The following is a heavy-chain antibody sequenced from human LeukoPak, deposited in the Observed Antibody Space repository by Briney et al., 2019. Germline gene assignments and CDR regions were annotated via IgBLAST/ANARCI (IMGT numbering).Heavy chain of an antibody. J-gene: IGHJ4*02. CDR3: ARGHQGVRGVIGN. D-gene: IGHD3-10*01. CDR1: GGSIRRDGNL. Sequence: PSETLSLTCAVSGGSIRRDGNLWGWIRQPPGKGLEWIGTISHGGRTYYNPSLKSRVTISVDTSKNQFSLKLSSVTAADTAVYYCARGHQGVRGVIGNWGQGTLVTVSS. V-gene: IGHV4-39*07. CDR2: ISHGGRT.